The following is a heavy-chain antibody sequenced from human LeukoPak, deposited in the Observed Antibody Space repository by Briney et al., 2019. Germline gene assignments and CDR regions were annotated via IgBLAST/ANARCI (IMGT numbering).Heavy chain of an antibody. D-gene: IGHD4-17*01. CDR3: ARVAGYGDYVGYYYYYYGMDV. Sequence: ASVKVSCKASGGTFSSYAISWVRQAPGQGLEWMGRIIPILGIANYAQKFQGRVTITADKSTSTAYMELSSLRSEDTAVYYCARVAGYGDYVGYYYYYYGMDVWGQGTTVTVSS. CDR1: GGTFSSYA. J-gene: IGHJ6*02. CDR2: IIPILGIA. V-gene: IGHV1-69*04.